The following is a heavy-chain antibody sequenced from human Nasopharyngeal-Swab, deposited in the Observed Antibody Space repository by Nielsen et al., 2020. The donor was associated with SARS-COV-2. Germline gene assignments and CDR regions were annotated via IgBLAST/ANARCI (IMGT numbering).Heavy chain of an antibody. D-gene: IGHD3-3*01. CDR1: GGSSSSSSYY. CDR2: IYYSGST. Sequence: SETLSLTCTVSGGSSSSSSYYWGWIRQPPGKGLEWIGSIYYSGSTYYNPSLKSRVTISVDTSKNQFSLKLSSVTAADTAVYYCAPKTLARITIFGVVTHRGWFDPWGQGTLVTVSS. CDR3: APKTLARITIFGVVTHRGWFDP. V-gene: IGHV4-39*01. J-gene: IGHJ5*02.